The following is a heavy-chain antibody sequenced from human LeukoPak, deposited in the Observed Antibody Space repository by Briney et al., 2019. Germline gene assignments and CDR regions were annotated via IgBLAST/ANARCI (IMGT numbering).Heavy chain of an antibody. J-gene: IGHJ4*02. V-gene: IGHV3-30*18. CDR3: AKEGGSSSWHFDF. Sequence: PGRSLRLSCAASGFAFSSHGMHWVRQAPGKGLEWVAFISYDGTNEYYADSVKGRFTISRDNPKNTLFLQMNSLRAEDTAVCYCAKEGGSSSWHFDFWGQGTLATVSS. CDR1: GFAFSSHG. D-gene: IGHD6-13*01. CDR2: ISYDGTNE.